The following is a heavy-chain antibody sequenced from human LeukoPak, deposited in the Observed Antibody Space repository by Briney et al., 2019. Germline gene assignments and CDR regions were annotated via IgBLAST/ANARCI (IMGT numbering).Heavy chain of an antibody. Sequence: ASVKVSCKASSYTFTSYGISWVRQAPGQGLEWMGWISSYNGNTNYAQKLQGRVTMTTDTSTSTVSMELRSLRSDDTAVYYCARDPDSSGWYSGDYWGQGTLVTVSS. CDR2: ISSYNGNT. D-gene: IGHD6-19*01. V-gene: IGHV1-18*01. CDR1: SYTFTSYG. J-gene: IGHJ4*02. CDR3: ARDPDSSGWYSGDY.